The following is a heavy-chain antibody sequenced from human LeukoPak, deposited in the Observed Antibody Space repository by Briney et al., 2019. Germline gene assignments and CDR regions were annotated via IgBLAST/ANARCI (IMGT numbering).Heavy chain of an antibody. J-gene: IGHJ4*02. Sequence: ASVKVSCKASGYSFIGYYMHWVRQAPGQGLEWMGWINLNSGDTNYAQKFQGRVAMTRDTSISTAYMELSRLTSDDTAVYYCARHRSGSPEGIVDYWGQGTLVTVSS. CDR1: GYSFIGYY. CDR2: INLNSGDT. CDR3: ARHRSGSPEGIVDY. D-gene: IGHD1-26*01. V-gene: IGHV1-2*02.